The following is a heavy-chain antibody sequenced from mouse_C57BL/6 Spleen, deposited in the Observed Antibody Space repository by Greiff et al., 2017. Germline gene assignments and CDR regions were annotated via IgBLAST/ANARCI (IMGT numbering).Heavy chain of an antibody. D-gene: IGHD1-1*01. CDR1: GYTFTSYW. V-gene: IGHV1-61*01. CDR3: ARERKITTVVPYFDY. CDR2: IYPSDSET. J-gene: IGHJ2*01. Sequence: VQLQQPGAELVRPGSSVKLSCKASGYTFTSYWMDWVKQRPGQGLEWIGNIYPSDSETHYNQKFKDKATLTVDKSSSTAYMQLSSLTSEDSAVYYCARERKITTVVPYFDYWGQGTTLTVSS.